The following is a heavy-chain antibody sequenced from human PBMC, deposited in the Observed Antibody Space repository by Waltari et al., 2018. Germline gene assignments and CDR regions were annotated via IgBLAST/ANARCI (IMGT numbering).Heavy chain of an antibody. CDR1: GYTLTELS. Sequence: QVQLVQSGAEVKKPGASVKVSCTVYGYTLTELSMHWVRQAPGKGLEWMGGFDPEDGETIYAQKFQGRVTMTEDTSTDTAYMELSSLRSEDTAVYYCATLLLYYYGSGSHAFDIWGQGTMVTVSS. D-gene: IGHD3-10*01. V-gene: IGHV1-24*01. CDR2: FDPEDGET. J-gene: IGHJ3*02. CDR3: ATLLLYYYGSGSHAFDI.